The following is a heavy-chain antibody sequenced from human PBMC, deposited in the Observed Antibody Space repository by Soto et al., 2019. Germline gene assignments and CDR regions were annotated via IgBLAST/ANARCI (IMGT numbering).Heavy chain of an antibody. D-gene: IGHD2-2*01. J-gene: IGHJ4*02. V-gene: IGHV4-39*01. CDR1: GASISTSSDF. Sequence: QLQLQVSGPGLVRSSETLSLTCSVSGASISTSSDFWGWIRQAPGKGLEWIGNVYQSGTTRLNPSLTSRVSIFVDRSKNQFSLELNSATAADRAVYYCARHPESTSYFDYWGQGILVTVSS. CDR3: ARHPESTSYFDY. CDR2: VYQSGTT.